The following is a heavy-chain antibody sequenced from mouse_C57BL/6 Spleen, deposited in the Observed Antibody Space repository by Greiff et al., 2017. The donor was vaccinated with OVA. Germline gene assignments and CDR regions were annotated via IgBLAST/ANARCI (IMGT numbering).Heavy chain of an antibody. J-gene: IGHJ3*01. CDR3: ARSMNDYDPCAY. Sequence: QVQLQQPGAELVKPGASVKLSCKASGYTFTSYWMHWVKQRPGQGLEWIGMIHPNSGSTNYNEKFKSKATLTVDKSSSTAYMQLSSLTSEDSAVYYCARSMNDYDPCAYWGQGTLVTVSA. V-gene: IGHV1-64*01. CDR2: IHPNSGST. D-gene: IGHD2-4*01. CDR1: GYTFTSYW.